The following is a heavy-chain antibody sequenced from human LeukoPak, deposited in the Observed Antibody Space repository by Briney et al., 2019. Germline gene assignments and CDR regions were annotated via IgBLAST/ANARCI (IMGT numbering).Heavy chain of an antibody. Sequence: GASVKVSCKASGYTFTSYGISWVRQAPGQGLEWMGWINPNSGGTNYAQKFQGRVTMTRDTSISTAYMELSRLRSDDTAVYYCARRSSCIDYWGQGTLVTVSS. CDR3: ARRSSCIDY. V-gene: IGHV1-2*02. D-gene: IGHD2-15*01. CDR2: INPNSGGT. CDR1: GYTFTSYG. J-gene: IGHJ4*02.